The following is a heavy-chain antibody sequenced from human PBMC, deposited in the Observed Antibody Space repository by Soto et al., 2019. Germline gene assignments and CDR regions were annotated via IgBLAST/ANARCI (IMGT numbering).Heavy chain of an antibody. CDR3: AGGYYDFWSGPKYYFDY. V-gene: IGHV4-31*03. CDR1: GGSLSSGVYY. CDR2: IYYSGST. D-gene: IGHD3-3*01. Sequence: SETLSLTCPVSGGSLSSGVYYWSWIRQHPGKGLEWIGYIYYSGSTYYNPSLKSRVTISVDTSKNQFSLKLSSVTAADTAVYYCAGGYYDFWSGPKYYFDYWGQGTLVTVS. J-gene: IGHJ4*02.